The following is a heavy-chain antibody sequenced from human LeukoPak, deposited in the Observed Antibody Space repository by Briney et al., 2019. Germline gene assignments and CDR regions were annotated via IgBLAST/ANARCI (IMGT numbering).Heavy chain of an antibody. CDR1: GGSFSGYY. D-gene: IGHD3-10*01. Sequence: AETLCLTCAVYGGSFSGYYWSWIRQPPGKGLEWIGEINHSGSNNYNPSLKSRVTISEDTSKNQFSLKLSSVTAADTAVYYCARGANYYGSSEFDYWGQGTLVTVSS. V-gene: IGHV4-34*01. CDR2: INHSGSN. CDR3: ARGANYYGSSEFDY. J-gene: IGHJ4*02.